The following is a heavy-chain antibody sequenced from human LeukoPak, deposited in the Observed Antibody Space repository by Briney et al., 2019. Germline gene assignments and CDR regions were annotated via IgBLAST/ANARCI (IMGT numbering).Heavy chain of an antibody. D-gene: IGHD6-6*01. CDR2: INSDGSWT. V-gene: IGHV3-74*01. CDR3: AKWKYSNSGIDDY. Sequence: GGSLRLSCAASGNYWMHWVRQAPGKGLVWVSHINSDGSWTSYADSVKGRFTISRDNSKNMLYLQMNSLRAEDTAVYYCAKWKYSNSGIDDYWGQGTLVTVSS. CDR1: GNYW. J-gene: IGHJ4*02.